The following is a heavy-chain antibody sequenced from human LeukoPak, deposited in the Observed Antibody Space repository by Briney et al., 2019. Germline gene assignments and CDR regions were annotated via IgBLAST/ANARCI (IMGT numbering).Heavy chain of an antibody. J-gene: IGHJ5*02. CDR1: GFTFDDYA. V-gene: IGHV3-9*01. Sequence: SGGSLRPSCAASGFTFDDYAMHWVRQAPGKGLEWVSGISWNSGSIGYADSVKGRFTISRDNAKNSLYLQMNSLRAEDTALYYCAKGRDKYQLLSKNWFDPWGQGTLVTVSS. CDR2: ISWNSGSI. CDR3: AKGRDKYQLLSKNWFDP. D-gene: IGHD2-2*01.